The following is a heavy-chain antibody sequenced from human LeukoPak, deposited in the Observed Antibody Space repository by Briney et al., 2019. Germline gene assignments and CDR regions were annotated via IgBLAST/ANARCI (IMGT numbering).Heavy chain of an antibody. Sequence: GGSLRLSCAASGFTFSSYSMNWVRQAPGKGLEWVSSISSSSSYIYYADSVKGRFTISRDNAKNSLYLQMNSLRAEDTAVYYCAGRESMIVAPDAFDMWGQGTMVTVSS. V-gene: IGHV3-21*01. J-gene: IGHJ3*02. CDR2: ISSSSSYI. D-gene: IGHD3-22*01. CDR1: GFTFSSYS. CDR3: AGRESMIVAPDAFDM.